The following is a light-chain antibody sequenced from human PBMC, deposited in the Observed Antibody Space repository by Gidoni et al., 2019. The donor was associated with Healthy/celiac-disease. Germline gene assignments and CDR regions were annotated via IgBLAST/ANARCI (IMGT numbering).Light chain of an antibody. CDR1: QSVSSN. J-gene: IGKJ1*01. CDR3: QQYNNWPET. CDR2: GAS. V-gene: IGKV3-15*01. Sequence: IVMTQSPATLSVSPGERATLSCRASQSVSSNLAWYQQKPGQAPRLLIYGASTRATGIPARFSGSGSGTEFTLTISNLQSEDFAVYYCQQYNNWPETFGQGTKVEIK.